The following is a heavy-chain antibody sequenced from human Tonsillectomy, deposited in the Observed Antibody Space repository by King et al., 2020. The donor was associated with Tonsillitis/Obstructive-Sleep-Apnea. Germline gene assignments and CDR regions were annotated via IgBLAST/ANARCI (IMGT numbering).Heavy chain of an antibody. CDR3: AKDLIIATSGTPGYAFDI. D-gene: IGHD6-13*01. CDR2: ISWNSGSM. Sequence: VQLVESGGGLVQPGRSLRLSCAASGFTFDDYAMYWVRQAPGKGLEWVSGISWNSGSMGYAASVKGRFTISRDNAKNSLYLQMNSLGAEDTALYYCAKDLIIATSGTPGYAFDIWGQGTMVTVSS. J-gene: IGHJ3*02. CDR1: GFTFDDYA. V-gene: IGHV3-9*01.